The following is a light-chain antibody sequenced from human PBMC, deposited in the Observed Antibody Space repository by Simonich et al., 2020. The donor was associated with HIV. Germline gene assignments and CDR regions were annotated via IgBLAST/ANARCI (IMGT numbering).Light chain of an antibody. CDR2: SNN. CDR1: SSNIGSNT. J-gene: IGLJ3*02. V-gene: IGLV1-44*01. CDR3: AAWDDSLNGPV. Sequence: QSVLTQPPSASGTPGQRVTISCSGSSSNIGSNTVNWYQQLSGTAPKLLIYSNNQRPSGVPDRFSGSKSGTSASLAISALQSEDEADYYCAAWDDSLNGPVFGGGTKLTVL.